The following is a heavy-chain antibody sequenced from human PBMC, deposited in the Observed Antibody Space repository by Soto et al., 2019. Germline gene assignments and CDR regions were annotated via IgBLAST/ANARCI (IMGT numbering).Heavy chain of an antibody. V-gene: IGHV3-9*01. CDR2: ISWNSGSI. J-gene: IGHJ3*02. CDR1: GFTFDDYA. Sequence: EVQLVESGGGLVQPGRSLRLSCAASGFTFDDYAMHWVRQAPGKGLEWVSGISWNSGSIGYADSVKGRFTISRDNAKNSLYLQMNSLRAEDTAVYYCAKRGYSSGWYAFAIWGQGTMVTVSS. CDR3: AKRGYSSGWYAFAI. D-gene: IGHD6-19*01.